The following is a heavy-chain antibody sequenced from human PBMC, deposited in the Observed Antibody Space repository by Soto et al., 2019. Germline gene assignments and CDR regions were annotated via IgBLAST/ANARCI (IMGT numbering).Heavy chain of an antibody. J-gene: IGHJ4*02. D-gene: IGHD6-13*01. CDR1: GYTFTSYA. CDR3: AVYSSSWYYFDY. CDR2: INAGNGNT. V-gene: IGHV1-3*01. Sequence: ASVKVSCKASGYTFTSYAMHWVRQAPGQRLEWMGWINAGNGNTKYSQKFQGRVTITRDTSASTAYMELSSLRSEDTAVYYCAVYSSSWYYFDYWGQGTLVTVPQ.